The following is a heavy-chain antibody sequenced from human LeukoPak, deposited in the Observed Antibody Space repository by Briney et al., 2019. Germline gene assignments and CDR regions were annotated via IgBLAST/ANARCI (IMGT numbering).Heavy chain of an antibody. J-gene: IGHJ5*02. CDR2: IYYSGST. Sequence: SETLSLTCTVSGGSISSYYWSWIRQPPGKGLEWIGYIYYSGSTNYNPPLKSRVTISVDTSKNQFSLKLSSVTAADTAVYYCARAYSRRDWFDPWGQGTLVTVSS. CDR1: GGSISSYY. CDR3: ARAYSRRDWFDP. V-gene: IGHV4-59*01. D-gene: IGHD2-21*01.